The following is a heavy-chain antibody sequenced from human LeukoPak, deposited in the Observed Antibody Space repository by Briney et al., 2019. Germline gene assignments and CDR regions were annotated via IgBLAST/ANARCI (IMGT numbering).Heavy chain of an antibody. CDR1: GYTFTSYY. V-gene: IGHV1-46*01. Sequence: GASVKVSCKASGYTFTSYYMHWVRQAPGQGLVWMGIINPSGGSTSYAQKFQGRVTMTRDTSTSTVYMELSSLRSEDTAVYYCAGSCSGGSCYSSYYYYYMDVWGKGTTVTVSS. CDR2: INPSGGST. CDR3: AGSCSGGSCYSSYYYYYMDV. J-gene: IGHJ6*03. D-gene: IGHD2-15*01.